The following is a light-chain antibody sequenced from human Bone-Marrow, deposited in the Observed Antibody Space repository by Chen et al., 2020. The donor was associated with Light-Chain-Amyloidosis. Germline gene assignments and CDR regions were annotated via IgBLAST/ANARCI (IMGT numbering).Light chain of an antibody. V-gene: IGKV4-1*01. CDR3: QQYYSTPYT. CDR2: WAS. J-gene: IGKJ2*01. Sequence: IVMTQSPAYLAVSLGERATINCKSSESLLYRSNNKNYLGWYQQKPGQSPKLLMYWASTRESGVPDRFSGSGSGTDFTLTISSLQAEDVAVYYCQQYYSTPYTFGQETKLEIQ. CDR1: ESLLYRSNNKNY.